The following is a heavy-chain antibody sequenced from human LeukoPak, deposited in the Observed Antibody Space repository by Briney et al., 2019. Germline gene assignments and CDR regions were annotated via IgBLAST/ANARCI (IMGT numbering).Heavy chain of an antibody. CDR2: VGSSDGGT. Sequence: GGSLRLSCEASGLTFNNYAMHWVRQSSGKGLEWVSGVGSSDGGTYYADSVKARFTISRDTSKDTVYLQMASLRAEDTAIYYCAKIHQNRVVVGAKGAFDIWGQGTVVTVSS. D-gene: IGHD2-15*01. V-gene: IGHV3-23*01. CDR1: GLTFNNYA. J-gene: IGHJ3*02. CDR3: AKIHQNRVVVGAKGAFDI.